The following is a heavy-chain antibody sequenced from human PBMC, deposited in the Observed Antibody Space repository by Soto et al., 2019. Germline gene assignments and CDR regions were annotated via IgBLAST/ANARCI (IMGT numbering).Heavy chain of an antibody. CDR2: IYYSGST. J-gene: IGHJ4*02. Sequence: SETLSLTCAVSGGSISSSNWWSWVRQPPGKGLEWIGYIYYSGSTYYNPSLKSRVTISVDTSKNQFSLKLSSVTAADTAVYYCARTPLLWGQGTLVTVSS. CDR1: GGSISSSNW. CDR3: ARTPLL. V-gene: IGHV4-4*02. D-gene: IGHD1-26*01.